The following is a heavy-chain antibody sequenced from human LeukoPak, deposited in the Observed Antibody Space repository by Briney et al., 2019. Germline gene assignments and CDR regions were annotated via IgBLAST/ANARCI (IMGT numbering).Heavy chain of an antibody. CDR2: ISGSGGST. D-gene: IGHD5-18*01. J-gene: IGHJ4*02. V-gene: IGHV3-23*01. Sequence: GGSLRLSCAASGFTFSSYGMSWVRQAPGKGLEWVSAISGSGGSTYYADSVKGRFTISRDNSKNTLYLQMNSLRAEDTAVYYCARALGYSYAFDYWGQGTLVTVSS. CDR3: ARALGYSYAFDY. CDR1: GFTFSSYG.